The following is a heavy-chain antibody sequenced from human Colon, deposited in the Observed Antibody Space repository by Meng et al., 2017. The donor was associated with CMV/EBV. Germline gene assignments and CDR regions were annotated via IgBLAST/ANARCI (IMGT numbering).Heavy chain of an antibody. CDR2: ISSSSSYI. Sequence: GESLKISCAASGFTFSSYSMNWVRQAPGKGLEWVSSISSSSSYIYYADSVKGRFTISRDNAKNSLYLHMNSLRAEDTAVYYCATVVRFPVGGQYYYHGMDVWGQGTTVTVSS. CDR3: ATVVRFPVGGQYYYHGMDV. D-gene: IGHD3-3*01. J-gene: IGHJ6*02. CDR1: GFTFSSYS. V-gene: IGHV3-21*06.